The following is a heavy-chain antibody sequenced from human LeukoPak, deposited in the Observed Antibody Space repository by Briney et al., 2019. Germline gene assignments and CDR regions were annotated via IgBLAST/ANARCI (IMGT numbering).Heavy chain of an antibody. Sequence: GGSLRLSCAASGFPFSGYPMHWVRQAPGKGLEWVSVISYDGSDRYYADSVKGRFTVSRDNSKNTLHLQVNSLRAEDTAVYYCARDRGTTSSAGYYFDTWGQGALVTVSS. CDR3: ARDRGTTSSAGYYFDT. J-gene: IGHJ4*02. V-gene: IGHV3-30-3*01. D-gene: IGHD6-6*01. CDR2: ISYDGSDR. CDR1: GFPFSGYP.